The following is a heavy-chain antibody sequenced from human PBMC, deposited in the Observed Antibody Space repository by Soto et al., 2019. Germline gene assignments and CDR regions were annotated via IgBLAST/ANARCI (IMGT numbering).Heavy chain of an antibody. CDR3: AKEGDYSAYDI. Sequence: QLQLQESGSGLVKPSQTLSLTCTVSGGSISSGSYSWGWIRQPPGKGLEWIGYIYHTGSSYYSPSLMNRVTISVDKSKNHFSLELTSVTAADTAVYFCAKEGDYSAYDIWGQGTMVIVSS. J-gene: IGHJ3*02. CDR2: IYHTGSS. CDR1: GGSISSGSYS. D-gene: IGHD4-17*01. V-gene: IGHV4-30-2*01.